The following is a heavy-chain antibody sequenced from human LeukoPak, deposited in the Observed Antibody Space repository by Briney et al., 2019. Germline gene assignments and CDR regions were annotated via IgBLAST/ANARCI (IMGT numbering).Heavy chain of an antibody. CDR3: ARQENDVLTGYYVNY. CDR1: GGSISSGGYY. D-gene: IGHD3-9*01. V-gene: IGHV4-31*03. J-gene: IGHJ4*02. Sequence: SQTLSLTCTVSGGSISSGGYYWSWIRQHPGKGLEWIGYIYYSGSTYYNPSLKSRVTISVDTSKNQFSLKLSSVTAADTAVYYCARQENDVLTGYYVNYWGQGTLVTVSS. CDR2: IYYSGST.